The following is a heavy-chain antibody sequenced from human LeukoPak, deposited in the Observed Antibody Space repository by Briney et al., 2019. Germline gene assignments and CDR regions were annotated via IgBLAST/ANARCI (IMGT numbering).Heavy chain of an antibody. CDR2: IDYIGST. Sequence: PSETLSSTCVVPGGSFSGYYWSWIRQSPGKGLGWIGYIDYIGSTKYNPSLKSRVTVSVDTSKNPFSLWRSSVTTADTAVYYCARGVRGSVAVRHFDYWGQGTLVTVSS. D-gene: IGHD6-19*01. CDR1: GGSFSGYY. J-gene: IGHJ4*02. V-gene: IGHV4-59*08. CDR3: ARGVRGSVAVRHFDY.